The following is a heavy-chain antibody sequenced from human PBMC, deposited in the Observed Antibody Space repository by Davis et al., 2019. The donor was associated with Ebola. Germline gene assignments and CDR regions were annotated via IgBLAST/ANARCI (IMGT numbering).Heavy chain of an antibody. V-gene: IGHV3-74*01. J-gene: IGHJ4*02. CDR2: INSDGTKT. CDR3: TKDFDWHDGY. D-gene: IGHD3-9*01. Sequence: HTGGSLRLSCAASGFTFTNNWIHWVRQAPGKGLVWVSRINSDGTKTGSSDSVRCGFTISRDNANNTLYLQMNSLRAEDTAVYYCTKDFDWHDGYWGQGTVVTVSS. CDR1: GFTFTNNW.